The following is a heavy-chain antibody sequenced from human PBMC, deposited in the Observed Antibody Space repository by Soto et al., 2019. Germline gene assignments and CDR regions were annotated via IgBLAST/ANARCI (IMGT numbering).Heavy chain of an antibody. CDR3: ASLKSGSYYGTYYYYGMDV. Sequence: SETLSLTCAVSGGSISSSNWWSWVRQPPGKGLEWIGEIYHSGSTNYNPSLKSRVTISVDKSKNQFSLKLSSVTAADTAVYYCASLKSGSYYGTYYYYGMDVWGQGTTVTVSS. V-gene: IGHV4-4*02. J-gene: IGHJ6*02. CDR1: GGSISSSNW. CDR2: IYHSGST. D-gene: IGHD1-26*01.